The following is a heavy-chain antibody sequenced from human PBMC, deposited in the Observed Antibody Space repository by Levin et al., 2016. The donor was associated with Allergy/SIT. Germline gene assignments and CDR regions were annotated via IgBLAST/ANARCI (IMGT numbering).Heavy chain of an antibody. CDR1: GGSIITYY. CDR2: IYYSGNT. V-gene: IGHV4-59*13. Sequence: ESLKISCNVFGGSIITYYWSWIRQVPGKGVEWIGCIYYSGNTKYNPSLKSRVTISLDMSKNQFSLKMNSVTAAGTALYYCARGREDYGMDVWGQGTTVTVSS. J-gene: IGHJ6*02. CDR3: ARGREDYGMDV. D-gene: IGHD5-24*01.